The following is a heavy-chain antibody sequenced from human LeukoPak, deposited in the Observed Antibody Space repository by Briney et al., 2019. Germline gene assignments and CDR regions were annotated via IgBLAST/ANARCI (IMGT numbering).Heavy chain of an antibody. CDR1: GFTFSGYA. Sequence: SGGSLRLSCAASGFTFSGYAMNWVRQAPGKGLEWVSHIYSSGTTYADSVKGRFTISRDNAKNSLYLQMNSLRDEDTAVYYCARDLHYAFDIWGQGTMVTASS. CDR3: ARDLHYAFDI. V-gene: IGHV3-48*02. CDR2: IYSSGTT. D-gene: IGHD3-10*01. J-gene: IGHJ3*02.